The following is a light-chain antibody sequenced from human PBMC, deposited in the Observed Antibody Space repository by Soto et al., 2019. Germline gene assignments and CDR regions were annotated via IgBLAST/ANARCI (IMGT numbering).Light chain of an antibody. V-gene: IGKV1-5*01. CDR2: DAS. CDR3: QQYDSYSPT. CDR1: PGISNW. J-gene: IGKJ1*01. Sequence: DIQMNQVSSTLSSSLGGRVHLNCRAHPGISNWLAWYQQSPGKAPKLLIYDASTLESGVPSRFSGSGSGTEFTLTIGSLHPDDFATYYCQQYDSYSPTFGQGTKVDIK.